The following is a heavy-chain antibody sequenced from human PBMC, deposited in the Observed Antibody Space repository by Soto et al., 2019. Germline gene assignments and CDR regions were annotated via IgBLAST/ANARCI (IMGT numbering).Heavy chain of an antibody. J-gene: IGHJ3*01. D-gene: IGHD7-27*01. Sequence: VQLLESGGDLVQPGGSLRLSCVASGFILNNYAMSWVRQAPGKGLEWVSTIGGTDGDSDGVPWYEDSVKGRFSIPRDSSANTLFLHMANLGVGDSALYYCVKRGRNWGAFDFWGQGTTVVVSS. CDR1: GFILNNYA. V-gene: IGHV3-23*01. CDR3: VKRGRNWGAFDF. CDR2: IGGTDGDSDGVP.